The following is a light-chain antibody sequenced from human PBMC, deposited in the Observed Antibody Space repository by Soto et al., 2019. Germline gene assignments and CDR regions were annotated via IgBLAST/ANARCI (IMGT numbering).Light chain of an antibody. CDR3: QQRDDLYT. CDR1: QSVTNY. J-gene: IGKJ2*01. Sequence: EIVLTQSPATLSLSPGERVTLSCRASQSVTNYIAWYQQKPGQAPRLLIYDASNRATGVPARFSGSGSGTDFTLTISSLEPEDFAVYYCQQRDDLYTFGQGTKLEIK. CDR2: DAS. V-gene: IGKV3-11*01.